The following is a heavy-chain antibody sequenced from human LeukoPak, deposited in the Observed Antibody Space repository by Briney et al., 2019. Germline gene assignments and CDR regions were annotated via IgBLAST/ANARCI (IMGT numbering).Heavy chain of an antibody. J-gene: IGHJ4*02. CDR2: INHSGST. CDR1: GGSFSGYY. D-gene: IGHD4-11*01. Sequence: SETLSLTCAVYGGSFSGYYWSWIRQPPGKGLEWIGEINHSGSTNYNPSLKSRVTISVDTSKNQFSLKLSSVTAADTAVYYCARRYSNYPVGRRCAQFDYWGQGTLVTVSS. V-gene: IGHV4-34*01. CDR3: ARRYSNYPVGRRCAQFDY.